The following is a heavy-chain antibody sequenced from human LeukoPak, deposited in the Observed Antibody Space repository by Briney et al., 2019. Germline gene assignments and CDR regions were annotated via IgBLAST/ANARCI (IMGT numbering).Heavy chain of an antibody. CDR1: GFIVSNNY. CDR2: IYPDGRT. J-gene: IGHJ3*02. CDR3: ARDSGEYDSSVPLAFDI. V-gene: IGHV3-53*01. Sequence: PGGSLRLSCAASGFIVSNNYMSWVRQAPGKGLEWVSVIYPDGRTYYADSVKGRFTISRDNAKNSLYLQMNSLRAEDTAVYYCARDSGEYDSSVPLAFDIWGQGTMVTVSS. D-gene: IGHD3-22*01.